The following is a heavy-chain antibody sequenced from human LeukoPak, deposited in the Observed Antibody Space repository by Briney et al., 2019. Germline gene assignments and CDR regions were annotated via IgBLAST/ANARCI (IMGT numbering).Heavy chain of an antibody. CDR2: IYTGGNT. V-gene: IGHV3-53*01. CDR1: GFTVSSNY. CDR3: VLTPDYYGSGSFDY. J-gene: IGHJ4*02. D-gene: IGHD3-10*01. Sequence: PGGSLSLSCAASGFTVSSNYMSWVRQAPGKGLEWVSVIYTGGNTFYADSVKGRFTISRDISKNTLYLQMNSLRAEDTAVYYCVLTPDYYGSGSFDYWGQGTLVTVSS.